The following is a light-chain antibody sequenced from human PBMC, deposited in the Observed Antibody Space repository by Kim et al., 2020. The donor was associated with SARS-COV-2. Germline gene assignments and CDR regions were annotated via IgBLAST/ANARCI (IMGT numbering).Light chain of an antibody. CDR3: QQYGTLPYT. CDR1: HSVDSRY. J-gene: IGKJ2*01. V-gene: IGKV3-20*01. Sequence: PGERATLACRASHSVDSRYLAWYQLKPGQAHRLLIFGASSWAAGVPDRFTGSGSGTDFTLTISSLEPEDFAMYYCQQYGTLPYTFGQGTKVDIK. CDR2: GAS.